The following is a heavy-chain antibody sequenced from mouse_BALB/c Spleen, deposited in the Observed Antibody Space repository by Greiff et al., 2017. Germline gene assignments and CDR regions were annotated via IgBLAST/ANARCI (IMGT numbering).Heavy chain of an antibody. Sequence: QVQLKESGPGLVAPSQSLSITCTVSGFSLTSYGVHWVRQPPGKGLEWLGVIWAGGSTNYNSALMSRLSISKDNSKSQVFLKMNSLQTDDTAMYYCARPYYYGSSDWYFDVWGAGTTVTVSS. CDR3: ARPYYYGSSDWYFDV. CDR1: GFSLTSYG. J-gene: IGHJ1*01. CDR2: IWAGGST. V-gene: IGHV2-9*02. D-gene: IGHD1-1*01.